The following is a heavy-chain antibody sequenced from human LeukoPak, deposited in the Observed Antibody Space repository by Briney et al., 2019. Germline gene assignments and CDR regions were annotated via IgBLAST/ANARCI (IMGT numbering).Heavy chain of an antibody. D-gene: IGHD1-1*01. J-gene: IGHJ4*02. CDR3: ARDDGAPWSNNSPYDY. Sequence: PSETLSLTCTVSGGSISSYYWSWIRQPPGKGLEWIGYIYTSGSTNYNPSLKSRVTISVDTSKNQFSLKLSSVTAADTAVYYCARDDGAPWSNNSPYDYWGQGTLVTVSS. CDR1: GGSISSYY. CDR2: IYTSGST. V-gene: IGHV4-4*09.